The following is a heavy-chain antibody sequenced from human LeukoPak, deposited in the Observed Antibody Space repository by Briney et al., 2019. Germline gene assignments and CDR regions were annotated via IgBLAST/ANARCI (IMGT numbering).Heavy chain of an antibody. J-gene: IGHJ4*02. D-gene: IGHD6-13*01. CDR3: ARLTADGRLYFVD. V-gene: IGHV3-53*01. CDR2: LYNTGNT. Sequence: GGSLRLSCAASGFTVNSNYFSWVRQPPGKGLEWVSTLYNTGNTYYTNSVKGRFSISRDNSKNTLFLQMNSLRAEDTAVYYCARLTADGRLYFVDWGPGTLVTVSS. CDR1: GFTVNSNY.